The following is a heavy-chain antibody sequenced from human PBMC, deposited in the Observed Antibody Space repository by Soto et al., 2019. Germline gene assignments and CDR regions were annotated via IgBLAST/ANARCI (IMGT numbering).Heavy chain of an antibody. V-gene: IGHV4-39*01. D-gene: IGHD6-25*01. J-gene: IGHJ4*02. Sequence: SETLSLTCTVSGGSISSSSYYWGWIRQPPGKGLEWIGSIYYSGSTYYNPSLKSRVTISVDTSKNQFSLKLSSVTAADTAVYYCARHSPGRTPANYWGQGTLVTVSS. CDR1: GGSISSSSYY. CDR3: ARHSPGRTPANY. CDR2: IYYSGST.